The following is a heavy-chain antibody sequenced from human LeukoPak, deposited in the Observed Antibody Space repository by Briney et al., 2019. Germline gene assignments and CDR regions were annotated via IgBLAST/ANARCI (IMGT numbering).Heavy chain of an antibody. CDR3: AKDIGPSAGGGWYDSSGYFHY. CDR2: IKQDGSQK. Sequence: GGSLRLSCAASGFTFTNYWMSWVRQSPGKGLEWVANIKQDGSQKYYVGSVKDRFTISRDNAKNSLYLQMNSLRAEDTALYYCAKDIGPSAGGGWYDSSGYFHYWGQGTLVTVSS. CDR1: GFTFTNYW. V-gene: IGHV3-7*03. D-gene: IGHD3-22*01. J-gene: IGHJ4*02.